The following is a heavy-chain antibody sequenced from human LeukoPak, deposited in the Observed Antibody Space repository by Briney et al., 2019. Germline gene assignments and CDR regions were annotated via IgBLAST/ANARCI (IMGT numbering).Heavy chain of an antibody. Sequence: SETLSLTCAVYGGSFSGYYWSWIRQPPGKGLEWIGEINHSGSTNYNPSLKSRVTISVDTSKNQFSLKLSSVTAADTAVYYCARSGYSSGWSFDYWGQGTLVTVSS. CDR1: GGSFSGYY. D-gene: IGHD6-19*01. CDR3: ARSGYSSGWSFDY. V-gene: IGHV4-34*01. J-gene: IGHJ4*02. CDR2: INHSGST.